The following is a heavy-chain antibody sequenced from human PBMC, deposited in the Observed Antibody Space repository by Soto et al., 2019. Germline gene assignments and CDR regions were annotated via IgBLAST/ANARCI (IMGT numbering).Heavy chain of an antibody. J-gene: IGHJ5*02. D-gene: IGHD3-3*01. CDR1: GFTFSSYA. Sequence: GGSLRLSCAASGFTFSSYAMSWVRQAPGKGLEWVSAISGSGGSTYYADSVKGWFTISRDNSKNTLYLQMNSLRAEDTAVYYCAKGAIFGVVKNWFDPWGQGTLVTVSS. V-gene: IGHV3-23*01. CDR2: ISGSGGST. CDR3: AKGAIFGVVKNWFDP.